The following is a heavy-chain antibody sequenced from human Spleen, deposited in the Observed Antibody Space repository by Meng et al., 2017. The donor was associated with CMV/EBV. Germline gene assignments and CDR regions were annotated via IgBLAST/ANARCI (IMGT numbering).Heavy chain of an antibody. CDR1: AYTFSGYY. V-gene: IGHV1-2*02. Sequence: GQCVQAGGEGKEPGASVKASCKASAYTFSGYYMHWGRQAPGQGREWMGWINPNSGGTNYAQKFQGRVTMTRDTSISTAYMELSRLRSDDTAVYYCASAPVVLGGWGQGTLVTVSS. CDR3: ASAPVVLGG. D-gene: IGHD3-22*01. CDR2: INPNSGGT. J-gene: IGHJ4*02.